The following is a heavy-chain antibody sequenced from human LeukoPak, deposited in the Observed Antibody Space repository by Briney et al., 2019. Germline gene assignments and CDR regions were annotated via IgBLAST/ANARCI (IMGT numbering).Heavy chain of an antibody. J-gene: IGHJ4*02. V-gene: IGHV4-59*01. CDR2: IYYTGGT. CDR3: ARLPRRYSTTWFFDY. CDR1: GVPTTSYY. Sequence: SETLSLTCTVSGVPTTSYYWSWVRQSPGKALEWIGHIYYTGGTNYNPSLKSRVSISIDSSKNQFSLTLSSVTAADTAVYYCARLPRRYSTTWFFDYWGLGTLVTVSS. D-gene: IGHD6-13*01.